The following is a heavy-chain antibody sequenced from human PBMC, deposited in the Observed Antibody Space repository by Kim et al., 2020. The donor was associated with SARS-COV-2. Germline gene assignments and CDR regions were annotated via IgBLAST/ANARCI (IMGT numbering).Heavy chain of an antibody. CDR3: ARGRRTYDSGAPYDY. CDR2: IYYGGST. D-gene: IGHD3-22*01. Sequence: SETLSLTCTVSGGSISDYYWTWIRQPPGKGLEWIGYIYYGGSTIYNPSLKNRVTISVDTSKNQFSLKLGSLTAADTAVYYCARGRRTYDSGAPYDYWGQGTLVTVSS. J-gene: IGHJ4*02. V-gene: IGHV4-59*08. CDR1: GGSISDYY.